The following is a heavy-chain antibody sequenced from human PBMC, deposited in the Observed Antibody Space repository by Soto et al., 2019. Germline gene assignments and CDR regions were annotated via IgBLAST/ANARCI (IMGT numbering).Heavy chain of an antibody. CDR1: GGSISSYY. CDR2: SYYSGST. V-gene: IGHV4-59*01. J-gene: IGHJ6*02. Sequence: QVQLQESGPGLVKPSETLSLTYTVSGGSISSYYWSWIRQPPGKGLEWIGYSYYSGSTNYNPSLTSLVTISVDTSKNPFSLKLSSVTAADTAVYYCARDGVVVAANFGYYYYGMDVWGQGTTVTVSS. CDR3: ARDGVVVAANFGYYYYGMDV. D-gene: IGHD2-15*01.